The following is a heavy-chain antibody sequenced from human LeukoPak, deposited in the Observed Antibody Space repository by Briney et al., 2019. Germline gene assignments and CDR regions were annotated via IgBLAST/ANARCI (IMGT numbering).Heavy chain of an antibody. CDR3: ARINGAAIFH. D-gene: IGHD2-2*01. J-gene: IGHJ4*02. V-gene: IGHV4-30-4*08. CDR1: GGSISSGDYY. Sequence: SETLSLTCTVSGGSISSGDYYWRWVRQPPGRGVEWIGYIYYSGSTYYNPSLKSRVTISVDTSENQFSLKLSSVTAADTAVYYCARINGAAIFHWGQGTLVTVSS. CDR2: IYYSGST.